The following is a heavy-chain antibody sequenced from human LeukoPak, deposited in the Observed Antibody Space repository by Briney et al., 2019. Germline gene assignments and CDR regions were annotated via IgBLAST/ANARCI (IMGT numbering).Heavy chain of an antibody. V-gene: IGHV1-2*02. CDR2: INPNSGGT. D-gene: IGHD4-23*01. J-gene: IGHJ6*02. CDR1: GYTFTGYY. CDR3: ARAYGGNNYYYYGMDV. Sequence: ASVKVSCKASGYTFTGYYMHWVRQAPGQGLEWMGLINPNSGGTNYAQKFQGRVTMTRDTSISTAYTELSRLRSDDTAVYYCARAYGGNNYYYYGMDVWGQGTTVTVSS.